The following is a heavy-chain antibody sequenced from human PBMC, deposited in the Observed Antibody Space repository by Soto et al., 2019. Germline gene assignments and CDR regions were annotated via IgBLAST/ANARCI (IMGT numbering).Heavy chain of an antibody. CDR1: GGSISSGDYY. V-gene: IGHV4-30-4*01. CDR2: IYYSGST. Sequence: PSETLSLTCTVSGGSISSGDYYWSWIRQPPGKGLEWIGYIYYSGSTYYNPSLKSRVTISVDTSKNQFSLKLSSVTAADTAVYYCARVYCTNGVCYFFDYWGQGTLVTVSS. D-gene: IGHD2-8*01. CDR3: ARVYCTNGVCYFFDY. J-gene: IGHJ4*02.